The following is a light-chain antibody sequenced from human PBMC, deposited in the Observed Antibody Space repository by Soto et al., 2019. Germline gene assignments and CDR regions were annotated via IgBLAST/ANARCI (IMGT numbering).Light chain of an antibody. J-gene: IGLJ1*01. V-gene: IGLV2-23*02. Sequence: QSALAQPASVSGSPGQSITISRTGTSDFVGSFSLVSWYQQHPGKAPKVMISEVHRRPSGVPDRFSGSSSVTTASLTISGLQADDEADYYCCLYVGATTYVFGTGTKLTVL. CDR2: EVH. CDR1: SDFVGSFSL. CDR3: CLYVGATTYV.